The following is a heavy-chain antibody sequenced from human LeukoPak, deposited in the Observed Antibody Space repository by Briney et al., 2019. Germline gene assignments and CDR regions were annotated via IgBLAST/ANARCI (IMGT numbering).Heavy chain of an antibody. CDR1: GYTFTGYY. D-gene: IGHD1-1*01. CDR3: ARDRGTTGTTGFDY. Sequence: ASVKVSCKASGYTFTGYYMHWVRQAPGQGLEWMGWINPNSGGTNYAQKFQGRVTMTRDMSTSTVYMELSSLRSEDTAVYYCARDRGTTGTTGFDYWGQGTLVTVSS. V-gene: IGHV1-2*02. J-gene: IGHJ4*02. CDR2: INPNSGGT.